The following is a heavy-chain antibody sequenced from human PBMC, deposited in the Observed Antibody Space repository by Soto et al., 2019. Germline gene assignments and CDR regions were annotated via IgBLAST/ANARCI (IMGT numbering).Heavy chain of an antibody. CDR2: IRQDGGEE. J-gene: IGHJ3*02. CDR3: AKSEGYSFDI. D-gene: IGHD1-1*01. Sequence: EVQLVESGGGLVQPGGSLRLSCAASGLSFSSHWMSWVRQAPGRGLEWVANIRQDGGEEQYSDSVKGRFTLSRDNAKKSVYLQMNGLRVDDPAVYYCAKSEGYSFDIRGQGTMVTVSS. V-gene: IGHV3-7*01. CDR1: GLSFSSHW.